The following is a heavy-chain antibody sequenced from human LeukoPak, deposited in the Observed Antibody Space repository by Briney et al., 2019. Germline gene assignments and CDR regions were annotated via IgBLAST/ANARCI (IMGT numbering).Heavy chain of an antibody. Sequence: GGSLRLSCAASGFVFTTYWMSWVRQAPGKGLEWVANISQDGSVKYYVDSVKGRFTVSRDHTKNSVYLQMSSLRAEDTAVYYCARVGYSSSAFDYWGQGTLVTVSS. CDR3: ARVGYSSSAFDY. CDR2: ISQDGSVK. V-gene: IGHV3-7*04. D-gene: IGHD6-6*01. CDR1: GFVFTTYW. J-gene: IGHJ4*02.